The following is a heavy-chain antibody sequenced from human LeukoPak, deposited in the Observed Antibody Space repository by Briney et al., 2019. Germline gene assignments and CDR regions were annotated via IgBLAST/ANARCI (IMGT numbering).Heavy chain of an antibody. V-gene: IGHV4-34*01. Sequence: SETLSLTCAVYGGSFSGYYWSWIRQPPGKGLEWIGEINHSGSTNYNPSLKSRVTISVDTSKNQFSLKLSSVTAADTAVYYCASGSGILTGYYKPFWYWGQGTLVTVSS. CDR2: INHSGST. D-gene: IGHD3-9*01. J-gene: IGHJ4*02. CDR1: GGSFSGYY. CDR3: ASGSGILTGYYKPFWY.